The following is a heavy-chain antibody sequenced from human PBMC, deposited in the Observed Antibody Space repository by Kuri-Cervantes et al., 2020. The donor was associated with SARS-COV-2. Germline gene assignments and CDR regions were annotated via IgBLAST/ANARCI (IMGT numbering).Heavy chain of an antibody. CDR1: GGSFSGYY. CDR2: INHSGST. CDR3: ARDRYSSSLFYYYYMDV. J-gene: IGHJ6*03. Sequence: GSLRLSCAVYGGSFSGYYWGWIRQPPGKGLEWIGEINHSGSTNYNPSLKSRVTISVDTSKNQFSLKLSSVTAADTAVYYCARDRYSSSLFYYYYMDVWGKGTTVTVSS. D-gene: IGHD6-6*01. V-gene: IGHV4-34*01.